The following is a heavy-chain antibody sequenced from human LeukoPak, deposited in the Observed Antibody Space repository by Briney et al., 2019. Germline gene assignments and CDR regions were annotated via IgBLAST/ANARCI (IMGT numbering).Heavy chain of an antibody. D-gene: IGHD2-15*01. CDR1: GFAFGSEA. Sequence: GGSLRLSCAVSGFAFGSEAMSWVRQSPARGLEWVASISPGGGTTYYADAVKGRFTISRDNSKNTLDLQMNSLRVEDTAVYYCAREKYCSGGSCYGHFDLWGRGTLVTVSS. V-gene: IGHV3-23*01. CDR3: AREKYCSGGSCYGHFDL. CDR2: ISPGGGTT. J-gene: IGHJ2*01.